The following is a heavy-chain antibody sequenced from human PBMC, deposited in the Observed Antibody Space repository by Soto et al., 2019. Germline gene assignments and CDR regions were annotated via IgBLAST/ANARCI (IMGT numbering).Heavy chain of an antibody. CDR1: GYTFTSYD. V-gene: IGHV1-8*01. CDR2: MNPNSGNT. Sequence: ASVKVSCKASGYTFTSYDINWVRQATGQGLEWMGWMNPNSGNTGYAQKFQGRVTMTRNTSISTAYMELSSLRSEDTAVYYCARALNPYYYYYYGMDVWGQGTTVTVSS. CDR3: ARALNPYYYYYYGMDV. J-gene: IGHJ6*02.